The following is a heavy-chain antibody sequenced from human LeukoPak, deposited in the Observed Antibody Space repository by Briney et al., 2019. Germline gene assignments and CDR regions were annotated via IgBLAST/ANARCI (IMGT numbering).Heavy chain of an antibody. CDR3: TTDRIDYGDYEGFDY. Sequence: GGSLRLSCAASGFTFSSYTMNWVRQAPGKGLEWVGRIKSKTDGGTTDYAAPVKGRFTISRDDSKNTLYLQMNSLKTEDTAVYYCTTDRIDYGDYEGFDYWGQGTLVTVSS. D-gene: IGHD4-17*01. CDR1: GFTFSSYT. V-gene: IGHV3-15*01. CDR2: IKSKTDGGTT. J-gene: IGHJ4*02.